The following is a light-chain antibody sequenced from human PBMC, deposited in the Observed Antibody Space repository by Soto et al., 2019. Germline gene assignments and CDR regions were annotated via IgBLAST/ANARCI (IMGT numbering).Light chain of an antibody. Sequence: VMKQSPATVSVSPGERATLSCRASQSVSSSYLAWYQQKPGQAPRLLIYGASSRATGIPARFSGSGSGTEFTLTISSLQSEDFAVYFCQQYNKWPPLTFGGGTKVDI. CDR2: GAS. V-gene: IGKV3-15*01. CDR3: QQYNKWPPLT. J-gene: IGKJ4*01. CDR1: QSVSSSY.